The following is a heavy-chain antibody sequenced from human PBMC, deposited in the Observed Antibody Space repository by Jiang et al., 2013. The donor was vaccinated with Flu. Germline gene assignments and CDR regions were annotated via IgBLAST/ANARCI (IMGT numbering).Heavy chain of an antibody. CDR2: IYTSGST. J-gene: IGHJ6*02. D-gene: IGHD3-10*01. CDR3: ARGLNRFGELVVGMDV. Sequence: GLVKPSQTLSLTCTVSGGSISSGSYYWSWIRQPAGKGLEWIGRIYTSGSTNYNPSLKSRVTISVDTSKNQFSLKLSSVTAADTAVYYCARGLNRFGELVVGMDVWGQGTTVTVSS. CDR1: GGSISSGSYY. V-gene: IGHV4-61*02.